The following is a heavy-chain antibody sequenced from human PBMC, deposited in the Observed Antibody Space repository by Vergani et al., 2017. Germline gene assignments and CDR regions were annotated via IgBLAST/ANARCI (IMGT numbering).Heavy chain of an antibody. V-gene: IGHV3-23*01. D-gene: IGHD2-2*01. CDR2: ISGSGSTT. CDR3: AKKGFCVTSSCYTTPMDTLQY. J-gene: IGHJ4*02. CDR1: GFSFSDYA. Sequence: EVQLLESGGGLVQPGGSLRLSCAASGFSFSDYAMSWVRQAPGMGLEWVAAISGSGSTTYYADSVKGRFTVSRDNSKNTLFLQMKSLRAEDTAVYYCAKKGFCVTSSCYTTPMDTLQYWGQGALVTVSS.